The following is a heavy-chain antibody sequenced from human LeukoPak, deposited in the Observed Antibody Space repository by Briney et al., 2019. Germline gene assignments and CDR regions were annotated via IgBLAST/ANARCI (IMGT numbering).Heavy chain of an antibody. CDR3: AITISEFWVGYSRPLWFDY. V-gene: IGHV4-39*01. D-gene: IGHD3-16*01. CDR2: IYYSGST. CDR1: GCSISSSSYY. J-gene: IGHJ4*02. Sequence: SETLSLTCTVSGCSISSSSYYWGWIRQPPGKGLEWIGSIYYSGSTYYNPSLKSRVTISVDTSKNQFALKLSSVTAAHTAVSRSAITISEFWVGYSRPLWFDYWGQGTLVTVYS.